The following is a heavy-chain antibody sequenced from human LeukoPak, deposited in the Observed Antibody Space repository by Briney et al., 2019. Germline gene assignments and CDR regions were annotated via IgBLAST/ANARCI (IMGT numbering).Heavy chain of an antibody. D-gene: IGHD3-10*01. V-gene: IGHV4-59*08. CDR3: ARHEGGWFGELWGRAGFDY. J-gene: IGHJ4*02. CDR2: IYYSGST. CDR1: GGSISSYY. Sequence: SETLSLTCTVSGGSISSYYWSWIRQPPGKGLEWIGYIYYSGSTNYNPSLKSRVTISVDTSKNQFSLKLSSVTAADTAVYYCARHEGGWFGELWGRAGFDYWGQGTLVTVSS.